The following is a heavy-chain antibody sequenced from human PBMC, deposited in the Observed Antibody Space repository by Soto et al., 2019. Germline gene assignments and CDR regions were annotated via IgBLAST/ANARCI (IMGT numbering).Heavy chain of an antibody. CDR3: AGHCSGGSCYSPYGMDV. V-gene: IGHV5-10-1*01. J-gene: IGHJ6*02. CDR2: IDPSDSYA. D-gene: IGHD2-15*01. Sequence: GESLKISCKGSGYSFTSYWISWVRQMPGKGLEWMGRIDPSDSYANYSPSFQGHVTISADKSISTAYLQWSSLKASDTAMYYCAGHCSGGSCYSPYGMDVWGQGTTVTV. CDR1: GYSFTSYW.